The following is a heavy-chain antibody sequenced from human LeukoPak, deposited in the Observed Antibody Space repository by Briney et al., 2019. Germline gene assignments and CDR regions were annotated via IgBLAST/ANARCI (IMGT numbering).Heavy chain of an antibody. CDR2: INQDGTDK. D-gene: IGHD6-13*01. CDR1: EFTFSSYW. V-gene: IGHV3-7*01. J-gene: IGHJ1*01. CDR3: ARARRPSSYLGFQL. Sequence: GGSLRLSCEASEFTFSSYWMSWVRQAPGKGLEWVANINQDGTDKYYVESVKGRFTISRDNAKNSLYLQMNGLRAEDTAVYYCARARRPSSYLGFQLWGQGTLVTVPS.